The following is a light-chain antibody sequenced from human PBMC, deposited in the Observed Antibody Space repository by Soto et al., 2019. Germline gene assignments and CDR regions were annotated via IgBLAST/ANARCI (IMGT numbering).Light chain of an antibody. V-gene: IGKV3-20*01. J-gene: IGKJ1*01. CDR2: GAS. CDR3: QQYGKSPWT. Sequence: IVLTQSPGTLSLSPGERATLSCRASQSVTSSFLAWYQQNPGQAPRLLIDGASNRATGISDRFRGSGSGTDLTLTISRLEPEDFAVYYCQQYGKSPWTFGQGTKVERK. CDR1: QSVTSSF.